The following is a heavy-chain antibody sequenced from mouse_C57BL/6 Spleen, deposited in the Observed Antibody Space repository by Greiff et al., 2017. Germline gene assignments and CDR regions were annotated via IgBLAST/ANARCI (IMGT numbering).Heavy chain of an antibody. CDR1: GYTFTDYY. Sequence: EVQLQQSGPELVKPGASVKISCKASGYTFTDYYMNWVKQSHGKSLEWIGDINPNNGGTSYNQKFKGKATLTVDKSSSTAYMELRSLTSEDSAVYYCAKGSPTVDAMDYWGQGTSVTVSS. CDR2: INPNNGGT. J-gene: IGHJ4*01. D-gene: IGHD1-1*01. CDR3: AKGSPTVDAMDY. V-gene: IGHV1-26*01.